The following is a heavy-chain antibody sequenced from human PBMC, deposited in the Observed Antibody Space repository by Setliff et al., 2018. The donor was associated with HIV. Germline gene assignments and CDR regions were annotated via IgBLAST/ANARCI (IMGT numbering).Heavy chain of an antibody. D-gene: IGHD3-16*01. Sequence: ASVKVSCKASVYTFSSYGFSWVRQAPGQGLEWMGWISGNNGNRNYXXXLXGRVTMTTDTSTSTAYMELRSLRSDDTAVYYCAREGLLGIWGQGTKVTVSS. J-gene: IGHJ3*02. CDR2: ISGNNGNR. CDR3: AREGLLGI. CDR1: VYTFSSYG. V-gene: IGHV1-18*01.